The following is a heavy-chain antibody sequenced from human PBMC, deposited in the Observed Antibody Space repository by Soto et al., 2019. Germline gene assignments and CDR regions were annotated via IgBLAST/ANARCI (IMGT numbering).Heavy chain of an antibody. CDR3: ARLGGYYQAFDQ. J-gene: IGHJ4*02. CDR1: GGSISSYY. Sequence: SETLSLTCTVSGGSISSYYWSWIRQPPGKGLEWIGYIYYGGSTTYHPSLKSRVTISVDTSKNQFSLNLTSVTAADTAVYYCARLGGYYQAFDQWGQGSLVTVSS. V-gene: IGHV4-59*08. CDR2: IYYGGST. D-gene: IGHD3-22*01.